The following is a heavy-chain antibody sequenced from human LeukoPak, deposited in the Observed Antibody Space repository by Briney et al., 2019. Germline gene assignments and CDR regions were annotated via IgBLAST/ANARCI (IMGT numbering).Heavy chain of an antibody. V-gene: IGHV1-69*04. Sequence: GASVKVSCKASGGTFSSYAISWVRQAPGQGLEWMGRIIPIFGIANYAQKFQGRVTITADKSTSTAYMELSSLRSEDTAVNYCARGSYYDSSGSSLKDWGQGTLVTVSS. CDR1: GGTFSSYA. CDR3: ARGSYYDSSGSSLKD. CDR2: IIPIFGIA. J-gene: IGHJ4*02. D-gene: IGHD3-22*01.